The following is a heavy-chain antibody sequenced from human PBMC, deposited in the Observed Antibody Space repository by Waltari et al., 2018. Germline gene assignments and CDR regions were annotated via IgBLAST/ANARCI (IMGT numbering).Heavy chain of an antibody. D-gene: IGHD6-6*01. CDR3: AKDAIPYSTSSSDY. CDR1: GFTFSSYS. J-gene: IGHJ4*02. V-gene: IGHV3-30*02. Sequence: QVQLVESGGGVVQPGGSLRLSCATSGFTFSSYSIHWVRHSPGKGLEWVAFIRYDGNNKYYADSVKGRFTISRDNSKNTVFLQMNSLRPEDTAIYYCAKDAIPYSTSSSDYWGQGTLVTVSS. CDR2: IRYDGNNK.